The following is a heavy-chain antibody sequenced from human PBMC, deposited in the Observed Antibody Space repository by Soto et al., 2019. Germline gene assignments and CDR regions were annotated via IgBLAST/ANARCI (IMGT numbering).Heavy chain of an antibody. D-gene: IGHD2-2*01. CDR1: GGSFSGYY. CDR3: ARAADIVVVPAAMRDYYYMDV. CDR2: INHSGST. Sequence: SETLSLTCAVYGGSFSGYYWSWIRQPPGKGLEWIGEINHSGSTNYNPSLKSRVTISVDTSKNQFSLKLSPVTAADTAVYYCARAADIVVVPAAMRDYYYMDVWGKGTTVTVSS. J-gene: IGHJ6*03. V-gene: IGHV4-34*01.